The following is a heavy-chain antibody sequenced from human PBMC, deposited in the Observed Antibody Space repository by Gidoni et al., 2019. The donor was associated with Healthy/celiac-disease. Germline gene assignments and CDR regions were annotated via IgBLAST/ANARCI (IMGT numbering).Heavy chain of an antibody. Sequence: EVQLLESGGGLVQPGGSLRLSCAASGFTFSSYAMSWVRQAPGKGLEWVSAISGSGGSTYYADSVKGRFTISRDNSKNTLYLQMNSLRAEDTAVYYCAKDVGGITMVRGVYMDVWGKGTTVTVSS. CDR1: GFTFSSYA. CDR3: AKDVGGITMVRGVYMDV. J-gene: IGHJ6*03. V-gene: IGHV3-23*01. D-gene: IGHD3-10*01. CDR2: ISGSGGST.